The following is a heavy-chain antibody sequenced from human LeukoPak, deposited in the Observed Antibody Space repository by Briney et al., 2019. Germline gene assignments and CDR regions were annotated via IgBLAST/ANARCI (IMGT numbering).Heavy chain of an antibody. Sequence: ASVKVSCKASGYTFTNYGISWVRQAPGQGLEWMGWISGYNGNTNYAQKLQGRVTMTTDTSTTTAYMELSSLGSEDSAVYYCAAELYGVYTDCCTFHLWGQGTLVTVSS. D-gene: IGHD4-17*01. CDR2: ISGYNGNT. CDR1: GYTFTNYG. CDR3: AAELYGVYTDCCTFHL. J-gene: IGHJ3*01. V-gene: IGHV1-18*01.